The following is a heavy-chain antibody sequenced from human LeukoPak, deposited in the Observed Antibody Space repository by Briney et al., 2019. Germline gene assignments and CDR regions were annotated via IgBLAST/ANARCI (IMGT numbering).Heavy chain of an antibody. Sequence: GGSLRLSCAASGFTFSSYSMNWVRQAPGKGLEWDSYISSSSSTIYYADSVKGRFTISRDNAKNSLYLQMNSLRAEDTAVYYCASPSRFDYWGQGTLVTVSS. V-gene: IGHV3-48*01. CDR1: GFTFSSYS. CDR3: ASPSRFDY. CDR2: ISSSSSTI. J-gene: IGHJ4*02.